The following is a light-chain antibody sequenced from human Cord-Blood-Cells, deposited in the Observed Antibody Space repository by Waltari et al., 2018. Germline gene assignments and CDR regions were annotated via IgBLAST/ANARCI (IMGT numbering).Light chain of an antibody. CDR3: QQYYSYSCT. V-gene: IGKV1-5*01. CDR2: DAS. CDR1: QSISSW. J-gene: IGKJ1*01. Sequence: DIQMTQSPSTLSASVGDRVNITCRASQSISSWLAWYQQKPGKAPKLLIYDASSLESGVPARFSGSGSGTEFTLTISSLQPDDVATYYCQQYYSYSCTFGQGTKVEIK.